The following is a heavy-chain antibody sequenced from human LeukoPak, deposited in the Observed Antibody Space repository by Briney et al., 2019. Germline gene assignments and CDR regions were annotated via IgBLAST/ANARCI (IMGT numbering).Heavy chain of an antibody. CDR2: IYYSGST. CDR1: GGSISSSSYY. V-gene: IGHV4-39*01. CDR3: ARVKSGYYYSASGTYLPYFDH. J-gene: IGHJ4*02. D-gene: IGHD3-10*01. Sequence: PSETLSLTCTVSGGSISSSSYYWGWIRQPPGKGLEWIGSIYYSGSTYCNPSLKSRVTISVDTSKNQFSLKLTSVTAADTAVYYCARVKSGYYYSASGTYLPYFDHWGQGTLVTVSS.